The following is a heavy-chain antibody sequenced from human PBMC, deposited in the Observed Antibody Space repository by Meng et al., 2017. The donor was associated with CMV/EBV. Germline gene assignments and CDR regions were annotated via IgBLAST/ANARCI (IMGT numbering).Heavy chain of an antibody. Sequence: ASVKVSCKASGYTFTGYYMHWVRQAPGQGLEWMGWINPNSGGTNYAQKFQGRVTMTRDTSISTAYMELSRLRSDDTAVYYCARDLHDCSSTSCHRYYYYYYGMDVWGQGTTVTVSS. V-gene: IGHV1-2*02. CDR3: ARDLHDCSSTSCHRYYYYYYGMDV. J-gene: IGHJ6*02. D-gene: IGHD2-2*01. CDR2: INPNSGGT. CDR1: GYTFTGYY.